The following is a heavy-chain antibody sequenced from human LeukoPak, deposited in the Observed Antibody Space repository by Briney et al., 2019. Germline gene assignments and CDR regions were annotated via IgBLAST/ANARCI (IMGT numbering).Heavy chain of an antibody. J-gene: IGHJ4*02. CDR1: GFTFSSYW. CDR3: ARERGITIFGVVTHAPFDY. V-gene: IGHV3-21*01. D-gene: IGHD3-3*01. CDR2: ISSSSSYI. Sequence: PGGSLRLSCAASGFTFSSYWMSWVHQAPGKGLEWVSSISSSSSYIYYADSVKGRFTISRDNAKNSLYLQMNSLRAEDTAVYYCARERGITIFGVVTHAPFDYWGQGTLVTVSS.